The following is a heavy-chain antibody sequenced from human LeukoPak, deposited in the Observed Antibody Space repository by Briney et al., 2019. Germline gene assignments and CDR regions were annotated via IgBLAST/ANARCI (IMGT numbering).Heavy chain of an antibody. CDR2: IKQDGSEK. CDR3: ARNPEYSSSYNWFDP. V-gene: IGHV3-7*01. CDR1: GFTFSSYW. D-gene: IGHD6-6*01. Sequence: GGSLRLSCAASGFTFSSYWMSWVRQAPGKGLEWVANIKQDGSEKYYVDSVKGRFTISRDNAKNSLCLQMNSLRAEDTAVYYCARNPEYSSSYNWFDPWGQGTLVTVSS. J-gene: IGHJ5*02.